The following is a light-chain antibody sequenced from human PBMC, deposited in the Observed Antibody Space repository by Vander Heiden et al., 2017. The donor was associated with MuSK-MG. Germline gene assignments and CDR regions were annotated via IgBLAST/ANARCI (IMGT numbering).Light chain of an antibody. V-gene: IGKV3-20*01. J-gene: IGKJ4*01. CDR1: QSLRNNF. CDR2: DAS. CDR3: QQDGDSIVT. Sequence: EIGLTQSPGTLSLSPGERATLSCRASQSLRNNFLAWYQQKLGQAPRLLIYDASSRATGIPDRFSGSGSGTDFTLTVSRLEPEDFAMYYCQQDGDSIVTFGGGTKVEIK.